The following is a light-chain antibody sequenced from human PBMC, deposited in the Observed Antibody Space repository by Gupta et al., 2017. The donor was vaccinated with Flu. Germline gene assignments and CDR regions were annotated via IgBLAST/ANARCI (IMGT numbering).Light chain of an antibody. J-gene: IGLJ2*01. V-gene: IGLV3-21*02. CDR2: DDS. Sequence: YVLTQPPSVPVARAQRAPIPCGGENIESESVHWYQQRPGQAPVLVVSDDSDRLSGTPDRFSGSNSGDTATLSISRVAAGDEADYYCQVWDISSDLVVFGGGTELTVL. CDR3: QVWDISSDLVV. CDR1: NIESES.